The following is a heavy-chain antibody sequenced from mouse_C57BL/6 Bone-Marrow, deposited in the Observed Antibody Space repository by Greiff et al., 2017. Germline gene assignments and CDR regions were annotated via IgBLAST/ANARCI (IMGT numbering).Heavy chain of an antibody. CDR3: TRFYYGSSYVWYFDV. CDR2: IDPETGGT. CDR1: GYTFTDYE. V-gene: IGHV1-15*01. J-gene: IGHJ1*03. D-gene: IGHD1-1*01. Sequence: QVQLQQSGAELVRPGASVTLSCKASGYTFTDYEMHWVKQTPVLGLEWIGAIDPETGGTAYNQKFKGKAILTADKSSSTAYMELRSLTSEDSAVYYCTRFYYGSSYVWYFDVWGTGTTVTVSS.